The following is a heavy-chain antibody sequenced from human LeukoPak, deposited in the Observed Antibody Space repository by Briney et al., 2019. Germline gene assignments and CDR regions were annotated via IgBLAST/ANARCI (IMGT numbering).Heavy chain of an antibody. Sequence: ASVKVSCKASGYTFTGHYMHWVRQAPGQGLEWMGWINPNSGGTNYAQKFQGRVTMTRDTSISTAYMELSRLRSDDTAVYYCARDSLHNRGKKHYYYYYYMDVWGKGTTVTISS. V-gene: IGHV1-2*02. CDR1: GYTFTGHY. J-gene: IGHJ6*03. CDR2: INPNSGGT. CDR3: ARDSLHNRGKKHYYYYYYMDV. D-gene: IGHD1-1*01.